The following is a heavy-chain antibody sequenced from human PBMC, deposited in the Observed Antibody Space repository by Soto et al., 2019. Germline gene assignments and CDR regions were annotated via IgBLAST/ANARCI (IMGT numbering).Heavy chain of an antibody. D-gene: IGHD3-10*01. CDR2: IYHSGST. Sequence: TLSLTCAVSGGSISSGGYSWSWLRQPPGKDLEWIGYIYHSGSTYYNPSLKSRVTISVDRSKNQFSLKLSSVTAADTAVYYCARPGATTTIVRCVTGFDYWGQVTPVTVS. CDR3: ARPGATTTIVRCVTGFDY. V-gene: IGHV4-30-2*01. CDR1: GGSISSGGYS. J-gene: IGHJ4*02.